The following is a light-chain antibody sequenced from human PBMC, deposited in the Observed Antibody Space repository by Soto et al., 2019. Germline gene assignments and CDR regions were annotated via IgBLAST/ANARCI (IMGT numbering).Light chain of an antibody. CDR1: QSVSSSY. V-gene: IGKV3-20*01. CDR2: GAS. Sequence: EIVLTQSPGTLSLSPGERATLSCRASQSVSSSYLAWYQQKPGQAPRLLIYGASSRATGIPDRFSGSGSGTDCTLTISRLEPEEFAVYYCQQYGSLPWTFGQGTKVEIK. CDR3: QQYGSLPWT. J-gene: IGKJ1*01.